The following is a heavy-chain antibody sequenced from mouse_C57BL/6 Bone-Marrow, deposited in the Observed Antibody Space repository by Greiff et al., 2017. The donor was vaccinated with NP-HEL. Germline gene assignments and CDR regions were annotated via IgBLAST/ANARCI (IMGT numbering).Heavy chain of an antibody. Sequence: DVMLVESGEGLVKPGGSLKLSCAASGFTFSSYAMSWVRQTPEKRLEWVAYISSGGDYIYYADTVKGRFTISRDNARNTLYLQMSSLKSEDTAMYYCTIYSNYYAMDYWGQGTSVTVSS. D-gene: IGHD2-5*01. CDR3: TIYSNYYAMDY. CDR2: ISSGGDYI. J-gene: IGHJ4*01. CDR1: GFTFSSYA. V-gene: IGHV5-9-1*02.